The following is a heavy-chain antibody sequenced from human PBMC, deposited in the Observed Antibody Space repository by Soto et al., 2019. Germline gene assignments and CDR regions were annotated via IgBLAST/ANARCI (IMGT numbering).Heavy chain of an antibody. D-gene: IGHD6-6*01. CDR2: IYPGDSDT. J-gene: IGHJ6*02. CDR3: ARTRSFTLGFYYDGMDV. Sequence: GESLKISCKGSGYSFTIYWIGWVLQMPWKGLEWMGIIYPGDSDTRYSPSFQGQVTISADKSLRTAYLQWTSLKASDTALYYCARTRSFTLGFYYDGMDVWGQGTTVTVSS. V-gene: IGHV5-51*01. CDR1: GYSFTIYW.